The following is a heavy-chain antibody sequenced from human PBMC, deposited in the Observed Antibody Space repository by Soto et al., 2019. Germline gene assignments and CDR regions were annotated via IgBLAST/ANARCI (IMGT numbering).Heavy chain of an antibody. CDR1: GFSLSTGRMG. CDR2: IFSDNER. J-gene: IGHJ6*02. V-gene: IGHV2-26*01. CDR3: VRMNADSYQFYYAMDV. Sequence: SGPTLVNPTETLTLTCTVSGFSLSTGRMGVSWIRQPPGKALEWLAHIFSDNERSYSTSMQGRLTISKDPSGSQVVLSMTNLDPVDTGTYYCVRMNADSYQFYYAMDVWGQGTTVSVSS. D-gene: IGHD4-17*01.